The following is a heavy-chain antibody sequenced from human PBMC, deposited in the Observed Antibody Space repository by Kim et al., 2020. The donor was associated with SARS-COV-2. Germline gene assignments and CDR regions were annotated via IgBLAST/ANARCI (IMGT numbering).Heavy chain of an antibody. CDR3: ARVRHGYFDYW. CDR2: ICTTGGT. V-gene: IGHV3-53*01. D-gene: IGHD3-9*01. Sequence: GGSLRLSCAVSGFTFSSIYMSWVRQAPGKGLEWVSIICTTGGTSYSASVEGRFTISTSNSTNTLQLQQMNRRSAEATADYCARVRHGYFDYW. CDR1: GFTFSSIY. J-gene: IGHJ2*01.